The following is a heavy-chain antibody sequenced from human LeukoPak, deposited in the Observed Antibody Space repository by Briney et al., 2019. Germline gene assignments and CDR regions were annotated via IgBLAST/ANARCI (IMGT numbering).Heavy chain of an antibody. D-gene: IGHD1-7*01. CDR2: INPPNSDA. Sequence: GESLKISCKASGYSFTNYWIGWVRPIPGRGLEWMGIINPPNSDAKYSPSFQGQVTISVDKSISTAYLQWTSLKASDNAIYYCARHAWDGTPHRWFDPWGQGTRVTVSS. CDR1: GYSFTNYW. J-gene: IGHJ5*02. V-gene: IGHV5-51*01. CDR3: ARHAWDGTPHRWFDP.